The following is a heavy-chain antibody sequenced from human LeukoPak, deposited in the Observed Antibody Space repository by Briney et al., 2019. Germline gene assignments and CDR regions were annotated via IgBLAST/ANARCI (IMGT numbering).Heavy chain of an antibody. D-gene: IGHD3-10*01. Sequence: VGSLRLSCAGSGFTFSNAWISWVRQAPGRGLEWVGRIKSNTAGGTTDNAATLKGRFTLSRDDSKSNLYLQMNCLKTEDTAVYYCTTGSVGDYGSGSCAPDYWGQGTLVTVSS. J-gene: IGHJ4*02. V-gene: IGHV3-15*01. CDR1: GFTFSNAW. CDR3: TTGSVGDYGSGSCAPDY. CDR2: IKSNTAGGTT.